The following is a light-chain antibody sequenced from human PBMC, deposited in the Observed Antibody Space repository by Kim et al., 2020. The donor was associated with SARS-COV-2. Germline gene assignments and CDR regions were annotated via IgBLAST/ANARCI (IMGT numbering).Light chain of an antibody. CDR3: NSRDSSGINLV. J-gene: IGLJ3*02. CDR2: GKN. CDR1: SLRSYY. Sequence: SSELTQDPAVSVALGQTVRITCQGDSLRSYYASWYQQTPGQAPLLVIYGKNNRPSGIPDRFSGSSSGNTASLTITGAQAEDEADYYCNSRDSSGINLVFGGGTQLTVL. V-gene: IGLV3-19*01.